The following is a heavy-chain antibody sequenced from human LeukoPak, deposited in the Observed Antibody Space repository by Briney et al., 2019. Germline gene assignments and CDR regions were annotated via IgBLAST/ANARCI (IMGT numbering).Heavy chain of an antibody. D-gene: IGHD3-22*01. CDR3: AKDSGYYDSSGYSHAFDI. V-gene: IGHV3-23*01. CDR2: ISDSGGST. CDR1: GFTLSSYA. J-gene: IGHJ3*02. Sequence: GGSLRLSCAASGFTLSSYAMSWVRQAPGKGREWVSAISDSGGSTYYADSVKGRFTISRDNSKNTLYLQMNSLRAEDTAVYYCAKDSGYYDSSGYSHAFDIWGQGTMVTVSS.